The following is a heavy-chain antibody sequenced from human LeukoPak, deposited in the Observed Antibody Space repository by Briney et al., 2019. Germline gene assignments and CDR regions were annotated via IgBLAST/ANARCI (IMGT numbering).Heavy chain of an antibody. D-gene: IGHD2-2*01. CDR1: GGSISSGGYY. J-gene: IGHJ3*02. CDR2: IYYSGST. CDR3: ARVVGDIVVVPAAADAFDI. Sequence: PSLTLSLTCTVSGGSISSGGYYWSWIRQHPGKGLEWIGYIYYSGSTYYNPSLKSRVTISVDTSKNQFSLKLSSVTAADTAVYYCARVVGDIVVVPAAADAFDIWGQGTMVTVSS. V-gene: IGHV4-31*03.